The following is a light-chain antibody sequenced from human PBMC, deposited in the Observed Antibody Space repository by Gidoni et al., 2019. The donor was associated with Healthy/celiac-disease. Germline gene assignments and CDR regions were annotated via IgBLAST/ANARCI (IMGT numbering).Light chain of an antibody. CDR1: QSVSSSY. CDR3: QQYGSSTGYT. CDR2: AAS. J-gene: IGKJ2*01. Sequence: ELVLTQSPGILSLSQGERATLSCRASQSVSSSYLAWYQQKPGQAPRLLIYAASSRATGLPDRFSGSGSGTDFTLTISRLEPEDFAVYYCQQYGSSTGYTFXQXTKLXIK. V-gene: IGKV3-20*01.